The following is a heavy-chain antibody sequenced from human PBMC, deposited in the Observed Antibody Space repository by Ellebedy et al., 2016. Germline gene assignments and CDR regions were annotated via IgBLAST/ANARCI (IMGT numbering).Heavy chain of an antibody. CDR3: ARLSSGYYWADY. D-gene: IGHD3-22*01. J-gene: IGHJ4*02. Sequence: SLKISXAASGFTFDDYAMHWVRQAPGKGLEWVSGISWNSGSIGYADSVKGRFTISRDNAKNSLYLQMNSLRAEDTAVYYCARLSSGYYWADYWGQGTLVTVSS. V-gene: IGHV3-9*01. CDR1: GFTFDDYA. CDR2: ISWNSGSI.